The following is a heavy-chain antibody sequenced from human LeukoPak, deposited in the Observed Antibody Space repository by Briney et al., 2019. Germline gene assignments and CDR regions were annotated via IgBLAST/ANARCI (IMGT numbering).Heavy chain of an antibody. CDR1: GFTFSSYW. Sequence: GGPLRLSCAASGFTFSSYWMSWVRQAPGKGLEWVANIKQDGSEKYYVDSVKGRFTISRDNAKNSLYLQMNSLRAEDTAVYYCAKDLDSSGSWPAEYFQHWGQGTLVTVSS. V-gene: IGHV3-7*03. CDR2: IKQDGSEK. J-gene: IGHJ1*01. D-gene: IGHD3-22*01. CDR3: AKDLDSSGSWPAEYFQH.